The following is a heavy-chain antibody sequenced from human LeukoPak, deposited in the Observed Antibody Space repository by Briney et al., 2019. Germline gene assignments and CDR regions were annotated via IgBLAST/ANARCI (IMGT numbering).Heavy chain of an antibody. J-gene: IGHJ4*02. Sequence: GGSLRLSCAASGFTFSSYSTNWVRQAPGKGLEWVSSISSSSSYIYYADSVKGRFTISRDNAKNSLYLQMNSLRAEDTAVYYCARGYSSSSPGDYWGQGTLVTVSS. CDR1: GFTFSSYS. D-gene: IGHD6-6*01. CDR2: ISSSSSYI. CDR3: ARGYSSSSPGDY. V-gene: IGHV3-21*01.